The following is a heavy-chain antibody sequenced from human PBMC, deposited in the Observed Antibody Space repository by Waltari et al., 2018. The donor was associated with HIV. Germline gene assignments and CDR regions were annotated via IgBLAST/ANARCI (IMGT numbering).Heavy chain of an antibody. V-gene: IGHV3-74*01. CDR1: GFTFSSYW. Sequence: EVQLVESGGGLVQPGGSLRLSCSASGFTFSSYWMPWVRQAPGKGLVWVSGINGDGSTIRYADSVKGRFTSSRDNAKNTLYLQMNSLRAEDTALYYCARGQYYSMDVWGQGTTVTVSS. CDR3: ARGQYYSMDV. CDR2: INGDGSTI. D-gene: IGHD3-10*01. J-gene: IGHJ6*02.